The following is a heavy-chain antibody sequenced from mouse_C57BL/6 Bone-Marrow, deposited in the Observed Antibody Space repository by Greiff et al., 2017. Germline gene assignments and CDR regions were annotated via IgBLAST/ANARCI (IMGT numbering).Heavy chain of an antibody. J-gene: IGHJ1*03. Sequence: VQLQQSGPVLVKPGASVKMSCKASGYTFTDYYMNWVKQSHGKSLEWIGVINPYNGGTSYNQKFKGKATLTVDKSSSTAYMALNSLTSEDSAVYYCARYSKGYFDVWGTGTTVTVSS. CDR1: GYTFTDYY. D-gene: IGHD2-5*01. CDR2: INPYNGGT. CDR3: ARYSKGYFDV. V-gene: IGHV1-19*01.